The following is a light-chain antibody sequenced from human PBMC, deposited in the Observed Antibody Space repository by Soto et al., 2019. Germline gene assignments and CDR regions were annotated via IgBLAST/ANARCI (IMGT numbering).Light chain of an antibody. CDR2: DAS. CDR3: QHRYNWPLT. V-gene: IGKV3-11*01. CDR1: QDINTY. Sequence: EVVLTQSPATLSLSPGEKATLSSRASQDINTYLGWYQQKPGQPPRLLIYDASNRASGIPARFSGSGSGTDFTLTINSLEPEDFAIYYCQHRYNWPLTFGAGTKVEIK. J-gene: IGKJ4*01.